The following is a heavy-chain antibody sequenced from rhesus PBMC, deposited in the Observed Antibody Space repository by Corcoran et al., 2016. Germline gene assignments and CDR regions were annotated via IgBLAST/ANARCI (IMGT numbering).Heavy chain of an antibody. CDR3: ASRGIVAAFDY. V-gene: IGHV4-80*01. CDR2: INGNSGST. D-gene: IGHD6-25*01. CDR1: GGSFSSYW. J-gene: IGHJ4*01. Sequence: QVQLQESGPGLVKPSETLSLTCAVSGGSFSSYWWSWIRQPPGKGLEWIGEINGNSGSTNYNPSLKSRVTISKDESKNQFSMKLRSVAAADTAVYYCASRGIVAAFDYWGQGVLVTVSS.